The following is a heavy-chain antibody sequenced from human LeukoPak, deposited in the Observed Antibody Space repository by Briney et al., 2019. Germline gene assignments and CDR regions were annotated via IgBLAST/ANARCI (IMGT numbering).Heavy chain of an antibody. CDR1: GYSISSGYY. CDR2: IYHSGST. V-gene: IGHV4-38-2*02. Sequence: SETLSLTCTVSGYSISSGYYWGWIRQPPGKGLEWIGSIYHSGSTYYNPSLKSRVTISVDTSKNQFSLKLSSVTAADTAVYYCAETSYYRDAFDIWGQETMVTVSS. J-gene: IGHJ3*02. CDR3: AETSYYRDAFDI. D-gene: IGHD1-26*01.